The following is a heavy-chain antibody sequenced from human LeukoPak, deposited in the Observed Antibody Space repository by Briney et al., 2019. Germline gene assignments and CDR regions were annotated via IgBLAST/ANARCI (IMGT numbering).Heavy chain of an antibody. D-gene: IGHD2-15*01. CDR1: GYTFTSYY. Sequence: ASVKVSCKASGYTFTSYYMHWVRQAPGQGLEWMGIINPSGGSTSYAQKFQGRVTMTRDTSTSTAYMELSSLRSEDTAVYYCAREIYCSGGSCLYYYGMDVWGQGTTVTVSS. CDR2: INPSGGST. V-gene: IGHV1-46*01. J-gene: IGHJ6*02. CDR3: AREIYCSGGSCLYYYGMDV.